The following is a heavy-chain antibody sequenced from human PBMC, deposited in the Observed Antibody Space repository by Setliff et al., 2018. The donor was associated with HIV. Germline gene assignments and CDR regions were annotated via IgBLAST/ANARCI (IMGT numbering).Heavy chain of an antibody. Sequence: SETLSLTCNVSGSSFSSGIYYWTWIRQQPGKGLEWIGYISYSGSTYYNPSLKSRLTMSIDTSKSHFSLNLNSVTAADTAVYYCARGTTSITFDYWSQGTPVTVSS. CDR2: ISYSGST. J-gene: IGHJ4*02. CDR1: GSSFSSGIYY. D-gene: IGHD1-1*01. V-gene: IGHV4-31*03. CDR3: ARGTTSITFDY.